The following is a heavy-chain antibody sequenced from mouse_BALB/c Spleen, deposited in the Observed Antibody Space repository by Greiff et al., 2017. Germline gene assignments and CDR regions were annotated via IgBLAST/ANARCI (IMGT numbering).Heavy chain of an antibody. Sequence: DVQLQESGGGLVQPGGSLKLSCAASGFTFSSYGMSWVRQTPDKRLELVATINSNGGSTYYPDSVKGRFTISRDNAKNTLYLQMSSLKSEDTAMYYCARAVVPRYWGQGTTLTVSS. D-gene: IGHD1-1*01. CDR3: ARAVVPRY. CDR1: GFTFSSYG. V-gene: IGHV5-6-3*01. J-gene: IGHJ2*01. CDR2: INSNGGST.